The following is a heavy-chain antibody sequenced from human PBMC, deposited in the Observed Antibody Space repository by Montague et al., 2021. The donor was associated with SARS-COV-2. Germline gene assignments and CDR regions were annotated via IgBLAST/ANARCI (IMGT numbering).Heavy chain of an antibody. J-gene: IGHJ6*03. CDR1: GGSFSGYS. V-gene: IGHV4-34*01. CDR3: RVVPAGIPKGPNFYYMDV. CDR2: IYHSGST. D-gene: IGHD2-2*02. Sequence: SETLSLTCAVYGGSFSGYSWSWIRQPPGKGLEWIGQIYHSGSTNYNPSLKSRVTISVDTSKNQFSLKLSSVTAADTALYYCRVVPAGIPKGPNFYYMDVWGKGPTVTVSS.